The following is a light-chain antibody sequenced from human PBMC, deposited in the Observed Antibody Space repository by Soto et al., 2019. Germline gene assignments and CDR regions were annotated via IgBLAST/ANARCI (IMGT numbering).Light chain of an antibody. V-gene: IGLV2-14*03. J-gene: IGLJ2*01. Sequence: QSVLTQPASVSGSPGKSITISCTGTGSDVGGYNYVSWYQQHPGKAPKVMIYDVSKRPSGISNRFSGSKSGNTASLTISGLQIEGEADYYCSSYTSGSTRLVFGGGTKLTVL. CDR3: SSYTSGSTRLV. CDR2: DVS. CDR1: GSDVGGYNY.